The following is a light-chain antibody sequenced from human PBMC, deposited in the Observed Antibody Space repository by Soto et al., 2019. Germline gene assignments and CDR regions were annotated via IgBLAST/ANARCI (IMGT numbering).Light chain of an antibody. CDR1: QSVKTF. J-gene: IGKJ3*01. V-gene: IGKV3-11*01. Sequence: EIVLTQSPATLSLSPGERATLSCRASQSVKTFLLWYQHRPGQAPRVLIYDASHRATGIPARFRGSGSGTDFTLTISSLEPEDFAVYYCQLYGRSPKNTFGPGTKVDIK. CDR2: DAS. CDR3: QLYGRSPKNT.